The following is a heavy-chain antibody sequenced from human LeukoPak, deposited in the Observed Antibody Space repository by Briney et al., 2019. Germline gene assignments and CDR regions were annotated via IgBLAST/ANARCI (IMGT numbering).Heavy chain of an antibody. CDR3: ARGYHYYDSSRSVD. D-gene: IGHD3-22*01. V-gene: IGHV3-7*01. Sequence: PGGSLRLSCAASGFTFSSYWMSWVRQAPGKGLEWVANIKQDGSEKYYVDSVKGRFTISRDNAKNSLYLQMNSLRAEDTAVYYCARGYHYYDSSRSVDWGQGTLVTVSP. CDR1: GFTFSSYW. J-gene: IGHJ4*02. CDR2: IKQDGSEK.